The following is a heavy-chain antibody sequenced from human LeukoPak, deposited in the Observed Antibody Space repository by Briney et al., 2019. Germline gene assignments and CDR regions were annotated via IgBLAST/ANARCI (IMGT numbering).Heavy chain of an antibody. V-gene: IGHV4-39*01. CDR2: INYSGAT. J-gene: IGHJ4*02. D-gene: IGHD2-2*03. CDR1: GPSNKSFNYH. Sequence: SETLSLTCTVSGPSNKSFNYHWGWVRQPPGKGLEWIGSINYSGATYYNASLKSRVTISVDTSENQLSLQVNSVPAADTAVYYCARHKGSEVDIPPLFDHWGQGTMVTVSS. CDR3: ARHKGSEVDIPPLFDH.